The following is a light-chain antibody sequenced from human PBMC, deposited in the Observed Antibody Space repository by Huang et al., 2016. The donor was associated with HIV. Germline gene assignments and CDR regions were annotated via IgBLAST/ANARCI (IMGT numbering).Light chain of an antibody. CDR2: ATS. CDR1: QSISSY. Sequence: DIQMTQSPSSLSASVGGRVTVACRASQSISSYLNWYQQKPGTAPKLLIYATSSLESGVPSRFSGRGTGTTFSLTISDLQPEDFATYYCQQTDSTPWTFGQGTKVEIK. CDR3: QQTDSTPWT. V-gene: IGKV1-39*01. J-gene: IGKJ1*01.